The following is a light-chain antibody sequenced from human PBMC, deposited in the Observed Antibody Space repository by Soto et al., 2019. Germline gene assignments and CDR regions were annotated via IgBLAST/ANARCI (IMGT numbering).Light chain of an antibody. Sequence: QSALTQPASVSGSPGQSITISCTGTSSDVGSYNLVSWYQQHPGKAPKLMIYEVSKRPSGVSNRFSGSKSGNTASLTISGLQAEDEADYYCCSYAGSSTIAFGTGTKLTVL. J-gene: IGLJ1*01. CDR2: EVS. V-gene: IGLV2-23*02. CDR1: SSDVGSYNL. CDR3: CSYAGSSTIA.